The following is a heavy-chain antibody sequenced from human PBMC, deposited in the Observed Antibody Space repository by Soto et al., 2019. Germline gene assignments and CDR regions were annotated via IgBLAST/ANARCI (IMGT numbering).Heavy chain of an antibody. Sequence: SXKVSFKTSGNTXSRFKMNLVRQAPGQGLGWRGIINPSGCTTTYAQKFHGIVTMTRDTSTTTVYMQFFSLRRDDTDVYYCERDRQDPLRFLEWTHTGDSKTNWLDPWGQGTQGTVS. V-gene: IGHV1-46*01. D-gene: IGHD3-3*01. CDR2: INPSGCTT. CDR3: ERDRQDPLRFLEWTHTGDSKTNWLDP. CDR1: GNTXSRFK. J-gene: IGHJ5*02.